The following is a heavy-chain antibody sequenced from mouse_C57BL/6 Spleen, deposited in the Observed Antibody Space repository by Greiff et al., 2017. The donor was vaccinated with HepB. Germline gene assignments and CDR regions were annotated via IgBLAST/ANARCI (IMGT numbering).Heavy chain of an antibody. CDR2: ISDGGSYT. CDR3: ARITTVGP. CDR1: GFTFSSYA. V-gene: IGHV5-4*01. Sequence: DVHLVESGGGLVKPGGSLKLSCAASGFTFSSYAMSWVRQTPGKRLEWVATISDGGSYTYYPDNVKGRFTISRDNAKNNLYLQMSHLKSEDTAMYYCARITTVGPWGQGTSVTVSS. J-gene: IGHJ4*01. D-gene: IGHD1-1*01.